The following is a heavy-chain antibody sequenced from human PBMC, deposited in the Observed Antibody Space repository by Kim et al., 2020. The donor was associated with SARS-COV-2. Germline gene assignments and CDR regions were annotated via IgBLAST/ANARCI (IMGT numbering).Heavy chain of an antibody. J-gene: IGHJ4*02. Sequence: SETLSLTCTVSGGSISSSSYYWGWIRQPPGKGLEWIGSIYYSGSTYYNPSLKSRVTISVDTSKNQISLKLSSVTAAETAVYYCARRLVGAIYYFDYWGQGTLVAVSA. V-gene: IGHV4-39*01. CDR2: IYYSGST. CDR1: GGSISSSSYY. CDR3: ARRLVGAIYYFDY. D-gene: IGHD1-26*01.